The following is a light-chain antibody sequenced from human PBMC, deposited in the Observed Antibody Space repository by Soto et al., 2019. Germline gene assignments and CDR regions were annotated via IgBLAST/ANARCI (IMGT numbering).Light chain of an antibody. CDR2: INSDDSP. CDR1: NGHNTNA. Sequence: QPVLTQSPSASASLGASVILTCTRSNGHNTNANAWHQQQPEKGPRFFMNINSDDSPSRGGGIFYRFSGSSSVADLYLAISGVQYEDEYDYYCQTGDSGRVFGGGTKLTVL. CDR3: QTGDSGRV. V-gene: IGLV4-69*01. J-gene: IGLJ3*02.